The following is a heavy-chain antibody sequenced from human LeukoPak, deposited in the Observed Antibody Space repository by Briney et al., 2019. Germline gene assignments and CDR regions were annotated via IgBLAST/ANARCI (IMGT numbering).Heavy chain of an antibody. V-gene: IGHV4-59*01. CDR2: IYYSGPT. D-gene: IGHD2-2*01. CDR1: GGPNSRYY. CDR3: ARVSGTSTSCPGWIDP. Sequence: KPSETQSLTCTLSGGPNSRYYWIWIRHPPGKGLDWIGDIYYSGPTNYTHSLKSRVTISLDTSKKQLSLKLSSVTAADTAVYYCARVSGTSTSCPGWIDPWGQGTLVTVSS. J-gene: IGHJ5*02.